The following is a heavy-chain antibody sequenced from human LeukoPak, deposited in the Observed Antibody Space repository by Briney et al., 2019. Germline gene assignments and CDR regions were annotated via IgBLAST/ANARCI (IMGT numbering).Heavy chain of an antibody. J-gene: IGHJ6*03. D-gene: IGHD2-2*01. Sequence: SETLSLTCTVSGGSISSYYWSWIRQPAGKGLEWIGRIYTSGSTNYNPSLKSRVTTSVDTSKNQFSLKLSSVTAADTAVYYCAGTLRYCSSTSCYYYYYYMDVWGKGTTVTVSS. CDR1: GGSISSYY. V-gene: IGHV4-4*07. CDR2: IYTSGST. CDR3: AGTLRYCSSTSCYYYYYYMDV.